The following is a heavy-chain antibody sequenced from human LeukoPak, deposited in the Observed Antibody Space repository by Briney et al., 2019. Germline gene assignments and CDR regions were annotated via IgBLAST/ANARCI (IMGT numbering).Heavy chain of an antibody. V-gene: IGHV3-23*01. CDR3: AKVKDTSGSRFDY. J-gene: IGHJ4*02. CDR2: ITGTGGNT. Sequence: GGSLRLSCAASGFTFRSYDMSWVRQAPGKGLEWVSDITGTGGNTYYADSVKGRFTISRDNSKNTLYLQMDSLRDEDTAVYYCAKVKDTSGSRFDYWGQGTLVTVSS. CDR1: GFTFRSYD. D-gene: IGHD3-22*01.